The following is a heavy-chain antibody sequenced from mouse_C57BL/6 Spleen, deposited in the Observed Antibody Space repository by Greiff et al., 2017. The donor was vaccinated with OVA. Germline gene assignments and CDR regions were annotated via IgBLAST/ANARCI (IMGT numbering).Heavy chain of an antibody. D-gene: IGHD1-1*01. CDR2: IDPANGNT. V-gene: IGHV14-3*01. Sequence: VQLKESVAELVRPGASVKLSCTASGFNIKNTYMHWVKQRPEQGLEWIGRIDPANGNTKYAPKFQGKATITADTSSNTAYLQLSSLTSEDTAIYYCARSRLLIYYYGSWYFDVWGTGTTVTVSS. J-gene: IGHJ1*03. CDR3: ARSRLLIYYYGSWYFDV. CDR1: GFNIKNTY.